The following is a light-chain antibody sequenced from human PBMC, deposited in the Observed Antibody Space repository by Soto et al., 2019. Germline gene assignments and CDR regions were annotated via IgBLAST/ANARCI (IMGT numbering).Light chain of an antibody. CDR1: SSDVGGYNY. J-gene: IGLJ2*01. CDR3: TSDTSSSTLV. CDR2: DVS. Sequence: QSALTQPASVSGSPGQSITISCTGTSSDVGGYNYVSWYQQHPGKAPKFMIYDVSNRPSGVSNRFSGSKSGNTASLTISGLQAEDEAYYYCTSDTSSSTLVFGGGTKVTVL. V-gene: IGLV2-14*01.